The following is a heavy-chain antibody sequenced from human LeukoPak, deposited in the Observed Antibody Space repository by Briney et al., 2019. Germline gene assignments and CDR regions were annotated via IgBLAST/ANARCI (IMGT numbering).Heavy chain of an antibody. D-gene: IGHD5-18*01. J-gene: IGHJ6*03. CDR3: ARVGQPHALRPYYYYMDV. CDR1: GFTFSSYS. CDR2: ISSSSSTI. Sequence: GGSLRLSCAASGFTFSSYSMNWVRQAPGKGLEWVSYISSSSSTIYYADSVKGRFTISRDNAKNSLYLQMNSLRAEDTAVYYCARVGQPHALRPYYYYMDVWGKGTTVTVSS. V-gene: IGHV3-48*01.